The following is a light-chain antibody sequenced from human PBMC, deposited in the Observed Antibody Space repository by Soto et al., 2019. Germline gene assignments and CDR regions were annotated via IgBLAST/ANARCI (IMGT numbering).Light chain of an antibody. Sequence: DIVLTQSPGTLSLSPGERATLSCRASQSVRSNYLAWSQQKPGQSPRLLIYGASSRATGIPDSFSGSGSGTDFTLTISRLEPEDCAVYYCQQYGSSPSTFGQGTRLE. V-gene: IGKV3-20*01. CDR1: QSVRSNY. CDR2: GAS. CDR3: QQYGSSPST. J-gene: IGKJ5*01.